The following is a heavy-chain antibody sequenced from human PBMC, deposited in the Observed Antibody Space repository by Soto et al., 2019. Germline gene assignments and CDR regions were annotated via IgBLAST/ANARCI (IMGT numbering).Heavy chain of an antibody. V-gene: IGHV4-39*01. CDR3: SRHKGWELLRYYYYSGMDV. D-gene: IGHD1-26*01. J-gene: IGHJ6*02. Sequence: SEPLSLTCTVSDGSISNSGYYWGWISQPPGKGLEWIGSIYYSGSTYYNPSLKSRVTISVDTSKNQFSLKLSSVTAADTAVYYCSRHKGWELLRYYYYSGMDVWGQGTTVTVSS. CDR1: DGSISNSGYY. CDR2: IYYSGST.